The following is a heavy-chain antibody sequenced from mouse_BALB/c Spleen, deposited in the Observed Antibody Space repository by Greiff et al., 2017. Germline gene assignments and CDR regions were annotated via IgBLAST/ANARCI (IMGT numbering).Heavy chain of an antibody. D-gene: IGHD3-2*01. CDR3: GRDSRQLGSAWFAY. CDR1: GFSLTSYC. Sequence: VQLVESGPGLVAPSHTLSFTCTVSGFSLTSYCVHWVRQPPGKGLEWLGVIWAGGSTNYISALMSRLSISKDNSTSQVFLKMNSLQTDDTAMYYGGRDSRQLGSAWFAYWGQGTPVTVSA. CDR2: IWAGGST. V-gene: IGHV2-9*02. J-gene: IGHJ3*01.